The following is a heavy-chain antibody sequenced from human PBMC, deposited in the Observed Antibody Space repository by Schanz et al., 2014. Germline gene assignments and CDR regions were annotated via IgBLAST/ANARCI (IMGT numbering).Heavy chain of an antibody. CDR2: MSYDGSIK. J-gene: IGHJ4*02. Sequence: VQLLESGGGLVQPGGSLRLSCAASGFTFSSYGMHWVRQAPGKGLEWVAAMSYDGSIKYYGDSVKGRFTISRDNSKNTLYLHMNTLRSEDTAVYYCARDSRPKYDFLTAYYSIDYWGQGTLVTVSA. V-gene: IGHV3-30*03. CDR1: GFTFSSYG. D-gene: IGHD3-9*01. CDR3: ARDSRPKYDFLTAYYSIDY.